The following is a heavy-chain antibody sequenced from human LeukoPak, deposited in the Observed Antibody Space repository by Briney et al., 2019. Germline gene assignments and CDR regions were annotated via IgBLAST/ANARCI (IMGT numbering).Heavy chain of an antibody. V-gene: IGHV4-4*07. D-gene: IGHD6-13*01. Sequence: SETLSLTCTVSGVSISSYYWSWIRQPAGKGLEWIGRIYTGGSTNYNPSLKSRVTMSVDTSKNQFSLKLSSVTAADTAVYYCARDRFPIAAAGVYYYYYMDVWGKGTTVTVSS. CDR2: IYTGGST. J-gene: IGHJ6*03. CDR1: GVSISSYY. CDR3: ARDRFPIAAAGVYYYYYMDV.